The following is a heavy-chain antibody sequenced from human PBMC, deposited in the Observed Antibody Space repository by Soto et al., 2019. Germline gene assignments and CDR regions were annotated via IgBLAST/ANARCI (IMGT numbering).Heavy chain of an antibody. J-gene: IGHJ6*03. CDR3: ARDLSWGSNWYYYMDV. Sequence: VQLVESGGGLVQPGGSLRLSCATSGFILSDCAMNWVRQAPGKGLEWVSYISSSSSVIDYADSVKGRFTVSRDNARNPLYLQMNRLRAEDTAVYYCARDLSWGSNWYYYMDVWGKGTTVTVSS. CDR2: ISSSSSVI. CDR1: GFILSDCA. D-gene: IGHD7-27*01. V-gene: IGHV3-48*01.